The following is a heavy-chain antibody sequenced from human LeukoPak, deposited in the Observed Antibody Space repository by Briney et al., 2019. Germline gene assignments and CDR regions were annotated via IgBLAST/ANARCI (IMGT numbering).Heavy chain of an antibody. J-gene: IGHJ4*02. CDR1: GFTFSSYE. V-gene: IGHV3-48*03. D-gene: IGHD4-17*01. CDR2: ISSSGSTI. CDR3: ARAPPPTVTTVFFDY. Sequence: GGSLRLSCAASGFTFSSYEMNWGRQAPGKGLEWVSYISSSGSTIYYADSVKGRFTISRDSAKNSLYLQMNSLRAEDTAVYYCARAPPPTVTTVFFDYWGQGTLVTVSS.